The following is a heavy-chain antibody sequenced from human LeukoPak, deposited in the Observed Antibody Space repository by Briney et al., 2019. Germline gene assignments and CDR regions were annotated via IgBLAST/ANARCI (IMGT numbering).Heavy chain of an antibody. J-gene: IGHJ4*02. V-gene: IGHV3-33*01. CDR3: ARDRDYPRDQFDY. D-gene: IGHD4-17*01. Sequence: GGSLRLSCAASGFTFSNYGMHWVRQAPGKGLEWLAVVWYDDAVKNYADSVKGRFTISRDNSKNTLFLQMNSLRVEDTALYYCARDRDYPRDQFDYWGQGTLVTVSS. CDR2: VWYDDAVK. CDR1: GFTFSNYG.